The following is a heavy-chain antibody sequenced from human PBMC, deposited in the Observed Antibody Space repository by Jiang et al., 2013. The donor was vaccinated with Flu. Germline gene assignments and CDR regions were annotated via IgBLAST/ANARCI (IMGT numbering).Heavy chain of an antibody. D-gene: IGHD6-19*01. J-gene: IGHJ3*02. CDR1: GFTFSNNW. CDR3: ASSHYAGWSDHAWDM. V-gene: IGHV3-74*01. CDR2: INSDGSST. Sequence: QLVESGGGLVQPGGSLRLSCAASGFTFSNNWMHWVRQAPGKGLVWVSRINSDGSSTSYADSVKGRFTISRDNAKNTLHLQMNSLRADDTAIYYCASSHYAGWSDHAWDMWGQGTMVTVS.